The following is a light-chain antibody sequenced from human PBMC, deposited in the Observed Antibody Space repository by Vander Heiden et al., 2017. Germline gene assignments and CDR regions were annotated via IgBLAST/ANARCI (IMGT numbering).Light chain of an antibody. Sequence: HSVPTQPPSASATPGQRVTISCSGSSSNIGSHIVNWYQQPPGTAPKLLIFNNNGRPSGGPDRFSGSKSGTSAALAISGLQFEDEADYYCAAWDDSLNGYVFGTGTKVTVL. V-gene: IGLV1-44*01. J-gene: IGLJ1*01. CDR2: NNN. CDR1: SSNIGSHI. CDR3: AAWDDSLNGYV.